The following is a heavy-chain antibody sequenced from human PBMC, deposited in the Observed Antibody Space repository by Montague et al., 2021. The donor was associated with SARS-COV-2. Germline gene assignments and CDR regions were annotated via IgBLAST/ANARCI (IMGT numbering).Heavy chain of an antibody. V-gene: IGHV3-7*01. CDR1: GFTFSSYW. CDR3: ARVQRTTGTTRLGTYYYYYYGMDV. J-gene: IGHJ6*02. Sequence: SRRLSLAASGFTFSSYWMSWVRQAPGKGLEWVANIKQDGSEKYCVDSVKGRFTISRDNAKNSLYLQMNSLRAEDTAVYYCARVQRTTGTTRLGTYYYYYYGMDVWGQGTTVTISS. D-gene: IGHD1-1*01. CDR2: IKQDGSEK.